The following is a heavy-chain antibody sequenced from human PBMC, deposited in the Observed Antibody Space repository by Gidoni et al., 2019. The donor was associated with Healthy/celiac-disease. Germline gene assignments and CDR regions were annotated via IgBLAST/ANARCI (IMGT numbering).Heavy chain of an antibody. CDR2: ISSSSSTI. V-gene: IGHV3-48*01. J-gene: IGHJ4*02. CDR1: GFPFSSYS. Sequence: VQLVESGGGLVQPGGSLRLSCAASGFPFSSYSMNWVRQAPGKGLEWVAYISSSSSTIYKADSVKGRFTISRDNAKNSLYLQMNSLRAEDTAVYYCARDPVGATTSFDYWGQGTLVTVSS. D-gene: IGHD1-26*01. CDR3: ARDPVGATTSFDY.